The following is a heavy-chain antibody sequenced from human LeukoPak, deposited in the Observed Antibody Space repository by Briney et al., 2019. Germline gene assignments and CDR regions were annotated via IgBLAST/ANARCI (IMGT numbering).Heavy chain of an antibody. J-gene: IGHJ4*02. CDR2: ISWNSGSI. V-gene: IGHV3-9*01. D-gene: IGHD2-8*01. Sequence: GGSLRLSCAASGFTFDDYAMHWVRQAPGRGLEWVSSISWNSGSIDYADSVKGRFTISRDNAKNSLYLQMNSLRAEDTAFYYCAKDTRNGCCTNGVCFIFDYWGQGTLVTVSS. CDR3: AKDTRNGCCTNGVCFIFDY. CDR1: GFTFDDYA.